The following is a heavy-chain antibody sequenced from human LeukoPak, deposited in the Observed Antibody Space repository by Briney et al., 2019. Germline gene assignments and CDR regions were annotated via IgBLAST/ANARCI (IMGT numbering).Heavy chain of an antibody. CDR2: IYYSGST. CDR1: GGSISSYY. Sequence: SETLSLTCTVSGGSISSYYWSWIRQPPGKGLKWIGYIYYSGSTNYNPSLKSRVIISVDTSKNQFSLRLSSVTAADTAVYYCATWIRGNSYGYDHWGQGTLVTVSS. D-gene: IGHD5-18*01. V-gene: IGHV4-59*01. J-gene: IGHJ5*02. CDR3: ATWIRGNSYGYDH.